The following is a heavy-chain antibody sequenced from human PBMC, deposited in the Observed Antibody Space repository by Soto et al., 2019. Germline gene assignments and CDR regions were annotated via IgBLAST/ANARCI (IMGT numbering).Heavy chain of an antibody. CDR2: VSWNSDSI. Sequence: GGSLRLSCAASGFTFDDYVLHWVRQAPKKGLEWVSGVSWNSDSIGYADSVKGRFTISRDNAKNSLYLQMNSLRSEDTALYYCAKDRVRGCSGGTCYSNAFDIWGQGTMVTVSS. CDR3: AKDRVRGCSGGTCYSNAFDI. V-gene: IGHV3-9*01. CDR1: GFTFDDYV. J-gene: IGHJ3*02. D-gene: IGHD2-15*01.